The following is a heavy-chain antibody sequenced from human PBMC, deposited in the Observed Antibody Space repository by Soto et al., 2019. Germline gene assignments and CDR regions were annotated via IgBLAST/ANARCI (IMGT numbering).Heavy chain of an antibody. CDR2: IYYSGST. Sequence: TSETLSLTCTVSGGSVSSGSYYWSWIRQPPGKGLEWIGYIYYSGSTNYNPSLKSRVTISVDTSKNQFSLRLSSVTAADTAVYYCARQFTWRFLRHPLYYFDYWGQGTLVTVSS. CDR1: GGSVSSGSYY. V-gene: IGHV4-61*01. CDR3: ARQFTWRFLRHPLYYFDY. J-gene: IGHJ4*02. D-gene: IGHD3-3*01.